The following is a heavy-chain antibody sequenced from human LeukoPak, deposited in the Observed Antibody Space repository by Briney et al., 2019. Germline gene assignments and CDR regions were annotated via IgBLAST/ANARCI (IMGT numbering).Heavy chain of an antibody. Sequence: ASVKASCKASGYTFTGYYMHWVRQAPGQGLEWMGWINPNSGGTNYAQKFQGRVTMTRDTSNSTAYMELSRLRSDDTAVYYCARDSGTTMVLFDIWGQGTMVTVSS. CDR3: ARDSGTTMVLFDI. CDR1: GYTFTGYY. V-gene: IGHV1-2*02. J-gene: IGHJ3*02. CDR2: INPNSGGT. D-gene: IGHD4/OR15-4a*01.